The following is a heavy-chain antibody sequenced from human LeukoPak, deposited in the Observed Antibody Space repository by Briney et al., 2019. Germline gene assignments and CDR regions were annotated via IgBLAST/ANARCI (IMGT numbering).Heavy chain of an antibody. D-gene: IGHD4-17*01. CDR3: ATVRTYGDYAMNY. Sequence: GESQKISCKGSGYSFTSYWIGWVRQMPGKGLEWMGIIYPGDSDTRYSPSFQGQVTISADKSISTAYLQWSSLKASDTGMYYCATVRTYGDYAMNYWGQGTLVTVSS. CDR2: IYPGDSDT. V-gene: IGHV5-51*01. CDR1: GYSFTSYW. J-gene: IGHJ4*02.